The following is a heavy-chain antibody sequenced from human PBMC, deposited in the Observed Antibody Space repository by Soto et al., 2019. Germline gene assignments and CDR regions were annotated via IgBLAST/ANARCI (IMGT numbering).Heavy chain of an antibody. CDR3: ARDRCISTSCYGVDV. D-gene: IGHD2-2*01. V-gene: IGHV1-3*01. CDR2: INAGNGNT. CDR1: GYTFTSYA. J-gene: IGHJ6*02. Sequence: GASVKVSCKASGYTFTSYAMHWVRQAPGQRLEWMGWINAGNGNTKYSQKFQGRVTITRDTSASTAYMELSSLRSEDTAVYYCARDRCISTSCYGVDVWGQGTTVTVSS.